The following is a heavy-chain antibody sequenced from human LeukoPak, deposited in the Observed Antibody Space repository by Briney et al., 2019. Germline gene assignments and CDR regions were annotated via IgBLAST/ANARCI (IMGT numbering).Heavy chain of an antibody. CDR3: ARKDRTYYYDSSGYYYPGY. Sequence: GGSLRLSCAASGFTFSSYAMSWVRQAPGKGLEWVSAISGSGGSTYYADSVKGRFTISRDNSKNTLYLQMNSLRAEDTAVYYCARKDRTYYYDSSGYYYPGYWGQGTLATVSS. V-gene: IGHV3-23*01. D-gene: IGHD3-22*01. CDR1: GFTFSSYA. J-gene: IGHJ4*02. CDR2: ISGSGGST.